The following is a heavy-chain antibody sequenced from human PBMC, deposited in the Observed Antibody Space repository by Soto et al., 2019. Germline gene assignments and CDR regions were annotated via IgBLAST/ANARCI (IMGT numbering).Heavy chain of an antibody. CDR2: IYYSGST. D-gene: IGHD3-10*01. V-gene: IGHV4-59*01. Sequence: SETLSLTCTVSGGSISSYYWSWIRQPPGKGLEWIGYIYYSGSTNYNPSLKSRVTISVDTSKNQFSLKLSSVTAADTAVYYCARGRGVRGANYYYYGMDVWGQGTTVTVSS. CDR1: GGSISSYY. CDR3: ARGRGVRGANYYYYGMDV. J-gene: IGHJ6*02.